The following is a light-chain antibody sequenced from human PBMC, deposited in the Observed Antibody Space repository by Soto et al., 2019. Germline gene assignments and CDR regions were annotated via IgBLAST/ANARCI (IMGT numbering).Light chain of an antibody. Sequence: IVLKQSPGPLSLSPGVRATPSCMSSQSVSNDLAWYQQKPGQSPRLLIYDASNRAAGIPARFSGSGSGTDFTLTISGLEPEDFAVYYCQQRHNWPLTFGGGTKVDI. CDR3: QQRHNWPLT. V-gene: IGKV3-11*01. CDR2: DAS. CDR1: QSVSND. J-gene: IGKJ4*01.